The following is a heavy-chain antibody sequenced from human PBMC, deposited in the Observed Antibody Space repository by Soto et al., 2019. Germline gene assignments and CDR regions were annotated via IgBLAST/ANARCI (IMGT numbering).Heavy chain of an antibody. CDR2: INPSGGST. Sequence: GASVKVSCKASGYTFTSYYMHWVRQAPGQGLEWMGIINPSGGSTSYAQKFQGRVTMTRDTSTSTVYMGLSSLRSEDTAVYYCARAQLAVAGTYYYYGMDVWGQGTTVTVSS. CDR3: ARAQLAVAGTYYYYGMDV. J-gene: IGHJ6*02. CDR1: GYTFTSYY. V-gene: IGHV1-46*01. D-gene: IGHD6-19*01.